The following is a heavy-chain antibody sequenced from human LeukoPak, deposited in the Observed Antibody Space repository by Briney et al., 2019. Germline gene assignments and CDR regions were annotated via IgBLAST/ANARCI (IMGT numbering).Heavy chain of an antibody. J-gene: IGHJ4*02. CDR2: ISGSGSHT. CDR3: ARDGWFGELKEDY. D-gene: IGHD3-10*01. CDR1: GFTFTTYA. V-gene: IGHV3-23*01. Sequence: GGSPRLSCSASGFTFTTYAMTWVRQAPGKGLEWLSVISGSGSHTYYADSVGGRFTISRDNSKNTLYLQMNSLRVDDTAVYYCARDGWFGELKEDYWGQGTLVTVSS.